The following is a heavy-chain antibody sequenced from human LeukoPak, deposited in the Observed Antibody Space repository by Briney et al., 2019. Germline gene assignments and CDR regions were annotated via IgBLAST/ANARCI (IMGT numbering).Heavy chain of an antibody. CDR2: ISSSSSYI. J-gene: IGHJ4*02. D-gene: IGHD2-15*01. CDR3: ARDPHCSGGSCYPTEFDY. V-gene: IGHV3-21*01. Sequence: EPGGSLRLSCAASGFTFSSYSMNWVRQAPGKGLEWVSSISSSSSYIYYADSVKGRFTISRDNAKNSLYLQMNSLRAEDTAVYYCARDPHCSGGSCYPTEFDYWGQGTQVTVSS. CDR1: GFTFSSYS.